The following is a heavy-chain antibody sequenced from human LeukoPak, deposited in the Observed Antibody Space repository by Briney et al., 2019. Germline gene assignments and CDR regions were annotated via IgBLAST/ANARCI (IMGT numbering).Heavy chain of an antibody. J-gene: IGHJ4*02. V-gene: IGHV4-4*02. Sequence: SGTLSLTCTVSGGSISRSNWWSWVRQPPGKGLEWIGEIHDTGSTNYNPPLKSRVTMSLDKSKNQFSLNLNSVTAADTAVYYCATYYDILSGYTFDYWGQGTLVTVSS. CDR1: GGSISRSNW. CDR3: ATYYDILSGYTFDY. CDR2: IHDTGST. D-gene: IGHD3-9*01.